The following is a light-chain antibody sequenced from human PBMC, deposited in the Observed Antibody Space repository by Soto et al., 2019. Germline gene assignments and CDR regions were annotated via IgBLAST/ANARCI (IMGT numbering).Light chain of an antibody. CDR3: SSYTVSSTL. V-gene: IGLV2-14*03. CDR1: SGDVGGYDY. CDR2: DVT. Sequence: QSALTQPASVSGSPGQSITISCNGSSGDVGGYDYVSWYQQLPGKAPKLMIYDVTNRPSGVSNRFSGSKSDNTASLTISGLQAEDEAEYYCSSYTVSSTLFGGGTKLTVL. J-gene: IGLJ2*01.